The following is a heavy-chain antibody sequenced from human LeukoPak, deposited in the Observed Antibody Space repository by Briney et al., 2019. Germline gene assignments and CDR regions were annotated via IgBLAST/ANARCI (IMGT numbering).Heavy chain of an antibody. CDR1: GFTFSSYA. V-gene: IGHV3-23*01. CDR2: ISGSGGST. Sequence: GGSLRLSCAASGFTFSSYAMSWVRQAPGKGLEWVSAISGSGGSTYYADSVKGWFTISRDNSKNTLYLQMNSLRAEDTAVYYCAKEHCSSTSCYYNWFDPWGQGTLVTVSS. CDR3: AKEHCSSTSCYYNWFDP. J-gene: IGHJ5*02. D-gene: IGHD2-2*01.